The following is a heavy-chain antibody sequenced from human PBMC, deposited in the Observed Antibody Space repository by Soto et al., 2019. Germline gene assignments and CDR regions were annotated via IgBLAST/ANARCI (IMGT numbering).Heavy chain of an antibody. CDR2: INHSGST. D-gene: IGHD3-16*02. J-gene: IGHJ4*02. CDR3: ARRVINDYVWGSYRSSSPFDY. Sequence: SETLSLTCAVYGGSFSGYYWSRIRQPPGKGLEWIGEINHSGSTNYNPSLKSRVTISVDTSKNQFSLKLSSVTAADTAVYYCARRVINDYVWGSYRSSSPFDYWGQGTLVTV. CDR1: GGSFSGYY. V-gene: IGHV4-34*01.